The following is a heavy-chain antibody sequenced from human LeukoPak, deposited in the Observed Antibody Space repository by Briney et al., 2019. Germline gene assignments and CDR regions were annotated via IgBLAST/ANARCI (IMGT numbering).Heavy chain of an antibody. CDR1: GYTFTGYY. CDR2: INPNSGGT. V-gene: IGHV1-2*06. J-gene: IGHJ3*02. D-gene: IGHD4-11*01. Sequence: GASVTVSCKASGYTFTGYYIHWVRQAPGQGLEWMGRINPNSGGTNYAQKFQGRVTMTRDTSISTAYMELSRLRSSDTAVYYCARRVTTTAFDIWGQGTMVTVSS. CDR3: ARRVTTTAFDI.